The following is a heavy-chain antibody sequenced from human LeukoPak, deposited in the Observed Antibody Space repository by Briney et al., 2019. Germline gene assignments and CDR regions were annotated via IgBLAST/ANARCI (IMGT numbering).Heavy chain of an antibody. CDR2: ISYDGSNK. D-gene: IGHD6-6*01. V-gene: IGHV3-30*01. Sequence: GGSLRLSCAASGFTFSSYAMHWVRQVPGKGLEWVAVISYDGSNKYYADSVKGRFTISRDNSKNTLYLQMNSLRAEDTAVYYCARDPSSSGGNWFDPWGQGTLVTVSS. CDR3: ARDPSSSGGNWFDP. CDR1: GFTFSSYA. J-gene: IGHJ5*02.